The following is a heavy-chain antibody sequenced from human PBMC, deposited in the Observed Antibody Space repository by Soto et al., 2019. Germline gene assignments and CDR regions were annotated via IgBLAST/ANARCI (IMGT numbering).Heavy chain of an antibody. V-gene: IGHV4-31*03. CDR1: GGSISSGGYY. D-gene: IGHD6-6*01. J-gene: IGHJ6*02. CDR2: IYYSGST. CDR3: ARSSSYYFYYYYGMDV. Sequence: SETLSLTCXVSGGSISSGGYYWSWIRQHPGKGLEWIGYIYYSGSTYYNPSLKSRVTISVDTSKNQFSLKLSSVTAADTAVYYCARSSSYYFYYYYGMDVWGQGTTVTGLL.